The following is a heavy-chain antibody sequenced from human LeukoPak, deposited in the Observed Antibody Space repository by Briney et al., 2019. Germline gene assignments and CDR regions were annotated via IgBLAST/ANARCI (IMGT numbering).Heavy chain of an antibody. Sequence: SQTLSLTCSVSGGSISRGSYYWSWIRQPPGKGLEWIGEINHSGSTNHNPSLKSRVTISVDTSKNQFSLKLSSVTAADTAVYYCVGFMGYYYMDVWGKGTTVTVSS. CDR3: VGFMGYYYMDV. D-gene: IGHD3-16*01. V-gene: IGHV4-39*07. J-gene: IGHJ6*03. CDR2: INHSGST. CDR1: GGSISRGSYY.